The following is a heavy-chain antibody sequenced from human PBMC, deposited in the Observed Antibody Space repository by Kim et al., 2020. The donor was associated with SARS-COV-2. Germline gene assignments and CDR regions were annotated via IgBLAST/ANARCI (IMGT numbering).Heavy chain of an antibody. J-gene: IGHJ6*02. V-gene: IGHV1-69*04. Sequence: ANYAQKFQGRVTITADKSTSTAYMELSSLRSEDTAVYYCARATIFGIAGVWGQGTTVTVSS. CDR3: ARATIFGIAGV. CDR2: A. D-gene: IGHD3-3*01.